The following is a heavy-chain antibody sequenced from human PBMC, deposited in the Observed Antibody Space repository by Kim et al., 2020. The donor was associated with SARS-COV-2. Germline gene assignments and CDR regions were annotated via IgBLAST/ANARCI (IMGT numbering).Heavy chain of an antibody. Sequence: VKCRFTISRDNAKSALYLQMNSLRAEDTAVYYCARAGDLDGSGYYGFFHLWGQGALVTVSS. V-gene: IGHV3-74*01. J-gene: IGHJ1*01. CDR3: ARAGDLDGSGYYGFFHL. D-gene: IGHD3-22*01.